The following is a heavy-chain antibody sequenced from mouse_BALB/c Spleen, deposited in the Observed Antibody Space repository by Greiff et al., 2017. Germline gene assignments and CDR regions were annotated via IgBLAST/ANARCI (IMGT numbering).Heavy chain of an antibody. Sequence: VKVVESGPGLVAPSQSLSITCTVSGFSLTSYGVHWVRQPPGKGLEWLGVIWAGGSTNYNSALMSRLSISKDNSKSQVFLKMNSLQTDDTAMYYCARDPRYYRYAWFAYWGQGTLVTVSA. V-gene: IGHV2-9*02. CDR1: GFSLTSYG. CDR3: ARDPRYYRYAWFAY. J-gene: IGHJ3*01. D-gene: IGHD2-14*01. CDR2: IWAGGST.